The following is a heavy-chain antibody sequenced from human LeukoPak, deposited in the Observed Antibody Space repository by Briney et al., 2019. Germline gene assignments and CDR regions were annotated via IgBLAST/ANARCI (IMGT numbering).Heavy chain of an antibody. Sequence: GSLRLSCAASGFTFSSYAMHWVRQAPGKGLEWVAVISYDGSNKYYADSVKGRFTISRDNSKNTLYLQMNSLRAEDTAVYYCARGQGLRYFDWLWRRGYVDYWGQGTLVTVSS. CDR1: GFTFSSYA. CDR3: ARGQGLRYFDWLWRRGYVDY. V-gene: IGHV3-30*04. CDR2: ISYDGSNK. J-gene: IGHJ4*02. D-gene: IGHD3-9*01.